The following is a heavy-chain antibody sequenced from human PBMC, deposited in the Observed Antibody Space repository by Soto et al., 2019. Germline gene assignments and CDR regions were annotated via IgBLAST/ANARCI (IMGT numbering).Heavy chain of an antibody. D-gene: IGHD1-26*01. V-gene: IGHV3-9*02. J-gene: IGHJ3*01. CDR3: AKDIVGATWVPDAFDF. CDR1: GFTSDDYA. Sequence: EMQLAESGGGLVQPGRSLRLSCAASGFTSDDYAMHWVRQAPGKGLEWVSGINWNSGSTGYADSVKGRFTISRDNAKNSLYLQMNSLRAEDTALYYCAKDIVGATWVPDAFDFWGQGTMVTVSS. CDR2: INWNSGST.